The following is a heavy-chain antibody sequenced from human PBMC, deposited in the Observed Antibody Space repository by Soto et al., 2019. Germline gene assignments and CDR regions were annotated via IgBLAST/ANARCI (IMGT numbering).Heavy chain of an antibody. CDR3: TTDGGTVPQWLYFAY. Sequence: EVQLVESGGGLVKPGGSLRLSCAASGFTVSNTWMSWVRQAPGKGLEWVGRIKSKTDGGPTDYAAPVKGRFTISREDSKNTLYLQMNSLKTEATAVYYCTTDGGTVPQWLYFAYWGRRTLVTVSS. V-gene: IGHV3-15*01. CDR2: IKSKTDGGPT. J-gene: IGHJ4*02. CDR1: GFTVSNTW. D-gene: IGHD6-19*01.